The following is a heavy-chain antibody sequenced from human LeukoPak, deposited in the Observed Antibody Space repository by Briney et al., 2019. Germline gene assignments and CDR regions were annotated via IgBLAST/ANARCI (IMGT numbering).Heavy chain of an antibody. J-gene: IGHJ4*02. Sequence: ASVKVSCKASGGTFSSYAISWVRQAPGQGLEWMGWISAYNGNTNYAQKLQGRVTMTTDTSTSTAYMELRSLRSDDTAVYYCASPYYGSGSYLYWGQGTLVTVSS. V-gene: IGHV1-18*01. D-gene: IGHD3-10*01. CDR3: ASPYYGSGSYLY. CDR1: GGTFSSYA. CDR2: ISAYNGNT.